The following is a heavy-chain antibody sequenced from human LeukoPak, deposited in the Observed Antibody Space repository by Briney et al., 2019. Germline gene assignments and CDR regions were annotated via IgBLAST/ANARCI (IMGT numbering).Heavy chain of an antibody. D-gene: IGHD3-10*01. J-gene: IGHJ4*02. CDR3: AKDLVTGSLDY. CDR1: GFTFSSYA. Sequence: GGSLRLSCAASGFTFSSYAMTWVRQAPGKGLEWVSSISGSGGSTYHADSVKGRFTISRDNSKNTLYLQMNSLRAEDTAVYYCAKDLVTGSLDYWGQGTLVTVSS. CDR2: ISGSGGST. V-gene: IGHV3-23*01.